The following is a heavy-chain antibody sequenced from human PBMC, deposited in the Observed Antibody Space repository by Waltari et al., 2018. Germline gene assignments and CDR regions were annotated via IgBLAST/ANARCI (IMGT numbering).Heavy chain of an antibody. CDR3: ASGVDILTGYFDY. J-gene: IGHJ4*02. CDR2: IYYSGST. CDR1: GGSISSSSYY. V-gene: IGHV4-39*01. Sequence: QLQLQESGPGLVKPSETLSLTCTVSGGSISSSSYYWGWIRQPPGKGLEWIGSIYYSGSTYYNPSLKSRVTISVDTSKNQFSLKLSSVTAADTAVYYCASGVDILTGYFDYWGQGTLVTVSS. D-gene: IGHD3-9*01.